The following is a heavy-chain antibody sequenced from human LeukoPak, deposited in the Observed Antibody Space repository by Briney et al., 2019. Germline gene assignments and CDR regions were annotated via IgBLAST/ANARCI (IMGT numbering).Heavy chain of an antibody. CDR2: INPNSAGT. CDR1: GYTFTGYY. Sequence: GASVKVSCKASGYTFTGYYMHWVRQAPGQGLEWMGWINPNSAGTNYAQRFQGRVTMTRDTSISTAYMELSRLRSDDTAVYYCASDAEDIVVVPAATYYFDYWGQGTLVTVSS. V-gene: IGHV1-2*02. J-gene: IGHJ4*02. D-gene: IGHD2-2*01. CDR3: ASDAEDIVVVPAATYYFDY.